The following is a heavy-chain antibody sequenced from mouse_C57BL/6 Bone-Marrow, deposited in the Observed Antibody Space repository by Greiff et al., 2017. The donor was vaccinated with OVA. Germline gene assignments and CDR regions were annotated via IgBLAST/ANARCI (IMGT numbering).Heavy chain of an antibody. CDR3: ARGGYYYGSKRGYFDV. V-gene: IGHV1-78*01. J-gene: IGHJ1*03. CDR1: GYTFTDHT. CDR2: IYPRDGSN. Sequence: QVQLQQSDAELVKPGASVKISCKVSGYTFTDHTIHWMKQRPEQGLEWIGYIYPRDGSNKYNEKFKGKATLTADKSSSTAYMQLNSLTAEDSAVYFCARGGYYYGSKRGYFDVWGTGTTVTVSS. D-gene: IGHD1-1*01.